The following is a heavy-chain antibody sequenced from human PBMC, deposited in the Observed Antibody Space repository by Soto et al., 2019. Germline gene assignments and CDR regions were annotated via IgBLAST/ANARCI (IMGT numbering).Heavy chain of an antibody. CDR2: INAGNGNT. J-gene: IGHJ4*02. Sequence: GASVKVSCKASGYTFTSYTMHWVRQAPGQRLEWMGWINAGNGNTKYSQRFQGRVTITRDTSASTAYMELSSLRSEDTAVYYCARNILGGTTDYWGPGTLVTVSS. CDR3: ARNILGGTTDY. CDR1: GYTFTSYT. V-gene: IGHV1-3*01. D-gene: IGHD1-7*01.